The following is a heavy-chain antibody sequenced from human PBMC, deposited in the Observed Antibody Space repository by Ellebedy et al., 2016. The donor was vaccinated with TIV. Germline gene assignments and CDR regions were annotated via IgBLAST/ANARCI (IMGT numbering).Heavy chain of an antibody. CDR2: IYPSDSYT. V-gene: IGHV5-10-1*01. Sequence: GESLKISCKGSGYSFTTYWNTWVRQMPGKGLEWMGRIYPSDSYTKYSPSFQGHVTISADKFNSTAHLQWSSLKASDTAMYYCARHINTAMTNDYWGQGTLVTVSS. CDR3: ARHINTAMTNDY. J-gene: IGHJ4*02. D-gene: IGHD5-18*01. CDR1: GYSFTTYW.